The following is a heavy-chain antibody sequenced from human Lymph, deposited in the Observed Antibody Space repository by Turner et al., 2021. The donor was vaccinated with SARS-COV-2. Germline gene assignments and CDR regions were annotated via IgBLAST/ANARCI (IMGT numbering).Heavy chain of an antibody. CDR2: ISGSGGDT. V-gene: IGHV3-23*01. CDR1: GFTFSSYA. CDR3: AKGVRGAMIVVVIPYFDY. D-gene: IGHD3-22*01. J-gene: IGHJ4*02. Sequence: EVQLLDSGGGLVQPGGSLRLSCAAAGFTFSSYAMSWVRQATGKGVEWVSAISGSGGDTYYADSVKGRFTISRDNSKNTLYLKMSSLRAEDTAVYYCAKGVRGAMIVVVIPYFDYWGQGTLVTVSS.